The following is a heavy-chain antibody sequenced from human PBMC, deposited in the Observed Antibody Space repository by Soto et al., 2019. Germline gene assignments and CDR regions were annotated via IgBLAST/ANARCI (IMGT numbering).Heavy chain of an antibody. J-gene: IGHJ5*02. CDR3: ARGLFQYYDFWSGYYTGWFDP. CDR2: IYYSGST. V-gene: IGHV4-59*08. Sequence: SETLSLTCTVSRGSISSYYWSWIRQPPGKGLEWIGYIYYSGSTNYNPSLKSRVTISVDTSKNQFSLKLSSVTAADTAVYYCARGLFQYYDFWSGYYTGWFDPWGQGTLVTVSS. CDR1: RGSISSYY. D-gene: IGHD3-3*01.